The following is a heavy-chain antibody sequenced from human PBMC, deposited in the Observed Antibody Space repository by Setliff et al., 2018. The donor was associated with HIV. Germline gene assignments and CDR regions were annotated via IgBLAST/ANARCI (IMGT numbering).Heavy chain of an antibody. CDR3: ARVIVGATTGNAFDI. J-gene: IGHJ3*02. V-gene: IGHV4-61*09. Sequence: TLSLTCTVSGGSISSGSYYWSWIRQPAGKGLEWIGHIYTSGSTNYNPSLKSRVTISVDTSKNQFSLKLSSMTAADTAVYYCARVIVGATTGNAFDIWGQGTMVT. D-gene: IGHD1-26*01. CDR2: IYTSGST. CDR1: GGSISSGSYY.